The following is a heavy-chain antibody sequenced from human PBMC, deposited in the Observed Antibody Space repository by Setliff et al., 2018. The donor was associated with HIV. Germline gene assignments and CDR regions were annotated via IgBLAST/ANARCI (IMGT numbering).Heavy chain of an antibody. CDR1: GASISSGLYY. D-gene: IGHD6-25*01. CDR2: ISSSGST. J-gene: IGHJ4*02. V-gene: IGHV4-61*02. Sequence: SETLSLTCTVSGASISSGLYYWNWIRQPAGKGLEWIGRISSSGSTTYSPSLKSRVTISVDTSKNQFSLNLRSVTAADTAVYYCARDVGSSAWPFDHWGQGALVTVSS. CDR3: ARDVGSSAWPFDH.